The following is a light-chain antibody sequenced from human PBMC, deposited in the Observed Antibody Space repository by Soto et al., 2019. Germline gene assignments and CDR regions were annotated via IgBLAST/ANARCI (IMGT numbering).Light chain of an antibody. Sequence: ESVLTQSPGTPSLSPGERATLSCRASQSVSSSYLAWYQQKPGQAPRLLIYGASSRATGIPDRFSGSGSGTDFTLTISRLEPEDFAVYYCQQYGSSPGTFGQGTKV. CDR1: QSVSSSY. CDR3: QQYGSSPGT. J-gene: IGKJ1*01. CDR2: GAS. V-gene: IGKV3-20*01.